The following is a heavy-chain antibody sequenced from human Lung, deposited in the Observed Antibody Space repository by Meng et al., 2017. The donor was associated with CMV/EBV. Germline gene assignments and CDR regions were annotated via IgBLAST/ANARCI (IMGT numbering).Heavy chain of an antibody. CDR1: GFNFSNYG. V-gene: IGHV3-33*06. CDR2: IWYDGSHR. J-gene: IGHJ6*02. D-gene: IGHD1/OR15-1a*01. Sequence: GGPXRLXXAAAGFNFSNYGIHWVRQAPGKGLEWVAIIWYDGSHRYYADSVQGRFTISRDNSKNTVHLQMNSLRAEDTAVYYCAKDQQSPFSYYFYGMDVWGQGTTVXVSS. CDR3: AKDQQSPFSYYFYGMDV.